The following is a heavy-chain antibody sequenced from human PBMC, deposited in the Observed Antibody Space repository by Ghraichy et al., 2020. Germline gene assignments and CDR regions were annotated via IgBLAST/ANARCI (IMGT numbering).Heavy chain of an antibody. V-gene: IGHV2-70*04. Sequence: SGPTLVKPTQTLTLTCTFSGFSLSTSGLRVSWIRQPPGKALEWLTRIDWDDEKFYSTSLTTRLTISKDPSKNQVVLTMTNMDPVDTATYYLARISGDGSYFECGGQGTLVTVSS. CDR2: IDWDDEK. J-gene: IGHJ4*02. D-gene: IGHD5-24*01. CDR1: GFSLSTSGLR. CDR3: ARISGDGSYFEC.